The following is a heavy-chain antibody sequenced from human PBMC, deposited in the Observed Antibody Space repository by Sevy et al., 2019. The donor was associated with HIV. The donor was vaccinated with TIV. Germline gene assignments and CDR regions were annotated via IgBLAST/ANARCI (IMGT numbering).Heavy chain of an antibody. J-gene: IGHJ4*02. CDR3: ARYLGIYFDC. Sequence: ASVKVSCKVSGYTVTELSMHWVRQAPGKGLEWMGGFDSDDGETIYAQKFQGRVTMTEDTSTDTAYMELSSLRSEDTAVYYCARYLGIYFDCLGQGTMVTVSS. V-gene: IGHV1-24*01. D-gene: IGHD7-27*01. CDR1: GYTVTELS. CDR2: FDSDDGET.